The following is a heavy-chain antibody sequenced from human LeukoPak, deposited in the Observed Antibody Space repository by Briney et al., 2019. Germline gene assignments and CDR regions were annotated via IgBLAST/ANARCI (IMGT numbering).Heavy chain of an antibody. V-gene: IGHV4-34*08. D-gene: IGHD2-15*01. CDR2: T. CDR1: GFTFSDYY. Sequence: LRLSCAASGFTFSDYYMSWIRQAPGKGLEWIGSTYYNPSLASRLTTSVDTSTNQISLRLTSATVADTAVFYCAAGKDVLGSPVGAFDIWGQGTMVTVSS. CDR3: AAGKDVLGSPVGAFDI. J-gene: IGHJ3*02.